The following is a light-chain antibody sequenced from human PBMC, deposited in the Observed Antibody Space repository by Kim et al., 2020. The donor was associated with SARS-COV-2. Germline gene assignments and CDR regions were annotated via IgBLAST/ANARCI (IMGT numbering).Light chain of an antibody. Sequence: ELTQPPSASGTPGQRVTISCSGSNSNIGVNTVNWYQQFPGTAPKLLIYRNNQRPSGVPDRFSGSKSGTSASLALSGLLAEDEADYYCATWDDSLNAWVFGGGTQLTVL. V-gene: IGLV1-44*01. CDR1: NSNIGVNT. J-gene: IGLJ3*02. CDR2: RNN. CDR3: ATWDDSLNAWV.